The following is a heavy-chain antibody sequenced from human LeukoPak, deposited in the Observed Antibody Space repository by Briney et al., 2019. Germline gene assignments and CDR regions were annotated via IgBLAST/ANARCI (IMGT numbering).Heavy chain of an antibody. J-gene: IGHJ4*02. V-gene: IGHV4-59*04. CDR3: ARSTYSSSWYHGVLPFDY. CDR1: GGSIYSYY. Sequence: SETLLLTCAVSGGSIYSYYWSWIRQPPGKGLEWVGSIYYSGSTYYNPSLKSRVTISVDTSKHQFSLQLNSVTPEDRAVYYCARSTYSSSWYHGVLPFDYCGQATLVTVSS. D-gene: IGHD6-13*01. CDR2: IYYSGST.